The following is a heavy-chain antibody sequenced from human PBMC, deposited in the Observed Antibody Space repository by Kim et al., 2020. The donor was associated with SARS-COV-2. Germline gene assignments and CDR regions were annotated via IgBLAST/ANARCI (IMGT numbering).Heavy chain of an antibody. V-gene: IGHV3-30*18. Sequence: GGSLRLSCAASGFTFSSYGMHWVRQAPGKGLEWVAVISYDGSNKYYADSVKGRFTISRDNSKNTLYLQMNSLRAEDTAVYYCAKSVYRYCSSTSCSLFD. CDR3: AKSVYRYCSSTSCSLFD. CDR1: GFTFSSYG. J-gene: IGHJ4*01. D-gene: IGHD2-2*01. CDR2: ISYDGSNK.